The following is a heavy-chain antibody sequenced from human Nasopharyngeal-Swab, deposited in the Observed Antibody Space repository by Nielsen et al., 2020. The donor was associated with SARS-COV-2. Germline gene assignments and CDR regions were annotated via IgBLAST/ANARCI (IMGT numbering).Heavy chain of an antibody. CDR1: GFTFSSYW. D-gene: IGHD1-14*01. Sequence: GESLKISFAASGFTFSSYWMSWVRQAPGKGLEWVANIKQDGSEKYYVDSVKGRFTISRDNAKNSLYLQMNSLRAEDTAVYYCARAHRLDYWGQGTLVTVSS. CDR2: IKQDGSEK. V-gene: IGHV3-7*01. CDR3: ARAHRLDY. J-gene: IGHJ4*02.